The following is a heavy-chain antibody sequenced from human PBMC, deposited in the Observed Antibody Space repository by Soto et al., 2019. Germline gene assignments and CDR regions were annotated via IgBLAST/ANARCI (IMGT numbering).Heavy chain of an antibody. V-gene: IGHV4-61*01. CDR3: ARLPSAYCGGDCYPNDY. Sequence: LSLPCTVSGGSVSSGSYYWSWIRQPPGKGLEWIGYIYYSGSTNYNPSLKSRVTISVDTSKNQFSLKLSYVTAADTAVYYCARLPSAYCGGDCYPNDYWGQGTLVTVSS. CDR1: GGSVSSGSYY. CDR2: IYYSGST. J-gene: IGHJ4*02. D-gene: IGHD2-21*02.